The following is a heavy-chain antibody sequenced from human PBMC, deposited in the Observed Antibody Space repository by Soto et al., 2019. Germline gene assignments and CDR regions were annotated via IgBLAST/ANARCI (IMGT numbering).Heavy chain of an antibody. Sequence: QVPLVESGGGLVKPGGSLRLSCAASGFTFSDYYMSWIRQAPGKGLEWVSYISSSGSTIYYADSVKGRFTISRDNAKNSLYLQMNSLRAEDTAVYYCASVGQQLVDYYYYGMDVWGQGTTVTVSS. CDR1: GFTFSDYY. J-gene: IGHJ6*02. CDR2: ISSSGSTI. D-gene: IGHD6-13*01. CDR3: ASVGQQLVDYYYYGMDV. V-gene: IGHV3-11*01.